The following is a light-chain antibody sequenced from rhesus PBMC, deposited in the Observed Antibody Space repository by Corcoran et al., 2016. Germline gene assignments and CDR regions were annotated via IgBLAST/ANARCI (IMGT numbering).Light chain of an antibody. Sequence: DIQMTQSPSSLSASVGDTVTITCRASQGINSFLNWFQQKPGKAPKLLNYDASSLESGVPSRFSGRGAGTAFTLTISSLQPEDFAAYYCLQHDSYPYSFGQGTKVEIK. CDR2: DAS. CDR1: QGINSF. V-gene: IGKV1-28*03. J-gene: IGKJ2*01. CDR3: LQHDSYPYS.